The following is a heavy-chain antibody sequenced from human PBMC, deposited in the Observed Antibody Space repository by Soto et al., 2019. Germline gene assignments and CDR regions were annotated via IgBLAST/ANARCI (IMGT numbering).Heavy chain of an antibody. Sequence: PSETLSLTCTVSGGSISSGGYYWSWIRQHPGKGLEWIGYIYYSGSTYYNPSLKSRVTISVDTSKNQFSLKLSSVTAADTAVYYCARSGYCSSTSCYAVYYYYYGMDVWGQGTTVTVSS. J-gene: IGHJ6*02. D-gene: IGHD2-2*01. CDR1: GGSISSGGYY. CDR3: ARSGYCSSTSCYAVYYYYYGMDV. V-gene: IGHV4-31*03. CDR2: IYYSGST.